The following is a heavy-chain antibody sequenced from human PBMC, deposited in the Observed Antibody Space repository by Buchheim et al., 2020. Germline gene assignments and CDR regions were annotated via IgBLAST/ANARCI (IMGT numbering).Heavy chain of an antibody. CDR2: MNPNSGGT. CDR3: ARDYTEQWLVRAVLPRFDY. CDR1: GYTFTSYD. Sequence: QVQLVQSGAEVKKPGASVKVSCKASGYTFTSYDINWVRQATGQGLEWMGWMNPNSGGTNYAQKFQGRVTMTRDTSISTAYMELSRLRSDDTAVYYCARDYTEQWLVRAVLPRFDYWGQGTL. J-gene: IGHJ4*02. V-gene: IGHV1-2*02. D-gene: IGHD6-19*01.